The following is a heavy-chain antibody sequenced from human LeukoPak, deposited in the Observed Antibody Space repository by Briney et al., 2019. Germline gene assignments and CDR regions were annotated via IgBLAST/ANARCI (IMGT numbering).Heavy chain of an antibody. J-gene: IGHJ4*02. V-gene: IGHV3-30*09. CDR1: GFTFSSYA. D-gene: IGHD3-9*01. CDR2: ISYDGSNK. CDR3: ARGEDDIFREADY. Sequence: GGSLRLSCAASGFTFSSYAMSWVRQAPGRGLEWVAVISYDGSNKYFADSVRGRFAISRNNSKNTLYLQMNSLRVEDTAVYYCARGEDDIFREADYWGQGTLVTVSS.